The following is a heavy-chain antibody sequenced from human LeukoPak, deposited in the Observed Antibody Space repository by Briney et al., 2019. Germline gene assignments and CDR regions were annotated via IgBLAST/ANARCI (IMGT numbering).Heavy chain of an antibody. J-gene: IGHJ4*02. V-gene: IGHV3-73*01. CDR1: GFTFSGSA. D-gene: IGHD4-23*01. CDR3: SADGPTVVIEETIARGGY. Sequence: GGSLRLSCAASGFTFSGSAMHWVRQASGKGLEWVGRIRSKANSYATAYAASVKGRFTISRDDSKNTAYLQMNSLKTEDTAVYYCSADGPTVVIEETIARGGYWGQGTLVTVSS. CDR2: IRSKANSYAT.